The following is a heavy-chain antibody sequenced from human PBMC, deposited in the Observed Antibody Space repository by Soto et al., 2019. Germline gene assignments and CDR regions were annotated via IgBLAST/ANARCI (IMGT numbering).Heavy chain of an antibody. V-gene: IGHV4-31*03. J-gene: IGHJ4*02. Sequence: PSETLSLTCTVSGGSISSGGYYWSWIRQHPGKGLEWIGYIYYSGSTYYNPSLKSRVTISVDTSKNQFSLKLSSVTAADTAVYYCARVYPGIAAATIFDYWGQGTLVTVSS. CDR3: ARVYPGIAAATIFDY. CDR1: GGSISSGGYY. CDR2: IYYSGST. D-gene: IGHD6-13*01.